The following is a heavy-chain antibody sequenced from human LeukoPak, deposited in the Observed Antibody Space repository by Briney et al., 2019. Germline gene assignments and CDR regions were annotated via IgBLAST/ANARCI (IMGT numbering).Heavy chain of an antibody. Sequence: SETLSLTCTVSGGSISSSSYYWGWIRQPPGKGLEWIGSIYYSGSTYYNPSLKSRVTISVDTSKNQFSLKLSSVTAADTAVYYCARRTLVGAVDYWGQGTLVTVSS. D-gene: IGHD1-26*01. CDR2: IYYSGST. V-gene: IGHV4-39*07. J-gene: IGHJ4*02. CDR3: ARRTLVGAVDY. CDR1: GGSISSSSYY.